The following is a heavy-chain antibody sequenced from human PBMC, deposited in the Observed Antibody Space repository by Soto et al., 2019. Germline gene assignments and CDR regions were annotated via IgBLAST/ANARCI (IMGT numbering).Heavy chain of an antibody. D-gene: IGHD1-26*01. Sequence: QEQLVQSGAEVKTPGASVNVSCKASGYSLTKYYVHWVRQAPGQGLEWMDIINPSSGDTTYSQKFQGRITGTHKASPGTGFMELGLLPSADTAINFCEIPIFSGGGWLDPWGQGTLVTVSS. V-gene: IGHV1-46*01. CDR3: EIPIFSGGGWLDP. CDR2: INPSSGDT. J-gene: IGHJ5*02. CDR1: GYSLTKYY.